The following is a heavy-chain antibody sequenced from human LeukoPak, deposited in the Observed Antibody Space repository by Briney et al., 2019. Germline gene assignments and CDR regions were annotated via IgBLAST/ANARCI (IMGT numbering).Heavy chain of an antibody. CDR1: GGSFTDYQ. J-gene: IGHJ5*02. CDR2: IYYSGTT. D-gene: IGHD5-12*01. V-gene: IGHV4-30-4*08. Sequence: SETLSLTCAVSGGSFTDYQWNWIRQPPGKGLEWIGYIYYSGTTYYNPSLKSRVSISVDTSKNQFSLKLSSVTAADTAVYYCARDPGGGYGWFDPWGQGTLVTVPS. CDR3: ARDPGGGYGWFDP.